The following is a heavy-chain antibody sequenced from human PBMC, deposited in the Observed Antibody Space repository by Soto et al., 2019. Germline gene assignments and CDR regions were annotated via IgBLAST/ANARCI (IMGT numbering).Heavy chain of an antibody. D-gene: IGHD6-19*01. V-gene: IGHV5-51*06. CDR3: AQGDSSGWSFFDY. CDR1: GYSFTSYW. Sequence: GESLKISCKGSGYSFTSYWIGWVRQMPGKGLEWMGIIYPGDSDTRYSRSFQGRVIISADKSISTAYLQWSSLKASDTAMYYCAQGDSSGWSFFDYWGQGTLVTVSS. J-gene: IGHJ4*02. CDR2: IYPGDSDT.